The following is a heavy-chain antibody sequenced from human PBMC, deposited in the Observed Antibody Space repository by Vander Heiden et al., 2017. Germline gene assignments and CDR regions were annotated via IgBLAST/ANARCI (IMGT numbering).Heavy chain of an antibody. V-gene: IGHV3-30-3*01. J-gene: IGHJ6*02. CDR3: ATDSGYDPFFVMGV. CDR1: GFTFNTYA. Sequence: VQLEESGGGVVQPGRSLRLSCAGSGFTFNTYAIHWVRQTPDKALAWVAVISYNGVAKYYADSVKGRFTISRDDSANTLYLEMKSLRPDDTATYFCATDSGYDPFFVMGVWGQGTTVIVSS. D-gene: IGHD5-12*01. CDR2: ISYNGVAK.